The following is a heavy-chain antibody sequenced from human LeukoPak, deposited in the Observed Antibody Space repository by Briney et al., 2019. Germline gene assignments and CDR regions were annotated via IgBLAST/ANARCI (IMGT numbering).Heavy chain of an antibody. V-gene: IGHV3-7*01. CDR1: GFTCSSYW. D-gene: IGHD3-9*01. CDR2: IKQDGSEK. CDR3: ARAPYYDIVTGYYSYYYYYMDV. J-gene: IGHJ6*03. Sequence: GGSLRLSCAASGFTCSSYWMSWVRQTPGKGREWVANIKQDGSEKYYVDSGKGRFTISRDNAKNSLYLQMNSLRAEDTAVYYCARAPYYDIVTGYYSYYYYYMDVWGKGTTVTISS.